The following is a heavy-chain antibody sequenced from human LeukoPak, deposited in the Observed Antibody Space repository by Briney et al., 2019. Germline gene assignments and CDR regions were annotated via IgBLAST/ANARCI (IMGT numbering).Heavy chain of an antibody. CDR2: INHSGST. V-gene: IGHV4-34*01. D-gene: IGHD5-12*01. J-gene: IGHJ4*02. CDR1: GGSFSGYY. CDR3: ARRRYSGYLDY. Sequence: SETLSLTCAVYGGSFSGYYWSWIRQPPGKGLEWIGEINHSGSTNYNPSLKSRVTISVDTSKNQFSLKLSSVTAADTAVYYCARRRYSGYLDYWGQGTRVTVSS.